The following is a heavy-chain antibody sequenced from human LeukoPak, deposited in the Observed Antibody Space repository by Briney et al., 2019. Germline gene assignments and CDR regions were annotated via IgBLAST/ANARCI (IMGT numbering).Heavy chain of an antibody. Sequence: SETLSLTCAVYGGSFSGYYWSWIRQPPGKGLEWIGEINHSGSTNYNPSLKSRVTISVDTSKNQFSLKLSSVTAADTAVYYCARALSGIAVGYYFDYWGQGTLVTVSS. CDR2: INHSGST. CDR1: GGSFSGYY. CDR3: ARALSGIAVGYYFDY. D-gene: IGHD6-19*01. V-gene: IGHV4-34*01. J-gene: IGHJ4*01.